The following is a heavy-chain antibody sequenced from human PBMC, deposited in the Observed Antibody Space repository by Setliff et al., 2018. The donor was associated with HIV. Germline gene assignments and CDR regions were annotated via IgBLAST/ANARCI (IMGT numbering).Heavy chain of an antibody. CDR1: GYMFTGHY. CDR3: VYFCTREGRGDPAMATTRIDY. Sequence: ASVKVSCKSSGYMFTGHYVHWVRQSPGQGFQWMGRVDPQTGDTALVQQFQETVSLSADTSIAPAFMQLFLNLTSVTDADTAVYFCTREGRGDPAMATTRIDYWGQGKLVTVSS. CDR2: VDPQTGDT. D-gene: IGHD1-1*01. V-gene: IGHV1-2*05. J-gene: IGHJ4*02.